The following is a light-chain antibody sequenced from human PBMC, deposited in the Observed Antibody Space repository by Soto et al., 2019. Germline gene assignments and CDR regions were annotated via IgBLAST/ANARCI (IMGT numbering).Light chain of an antibody. CDR2: DTS. V-gene: IGKV1-33*01. J-gene: IGKJ4*01. CDR1: QDISNF. Sequence: DIRMTQSPSSLSASVGDRITITWQASQDISNFLNWYQQKPGKAPRLLIYDTSNVEGGVPSRFSGTGSGTDFTFTISSLQPEDIATYYCQQYENLPPTFGGGTKVELK. CDR3: QQYENLPPT.